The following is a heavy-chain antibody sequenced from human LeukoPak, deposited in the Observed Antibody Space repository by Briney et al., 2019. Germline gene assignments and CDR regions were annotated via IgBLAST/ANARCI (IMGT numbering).Heavy chain of an antibody. V-gene: IGHV4-39*01. Sequence: SETLSLTCTVSGGSISSSSCYWGWIRQPPGKGLEWIGSIYYSGSTYYNPSLKSRVTISVDTSKNQFSLKLSSVTAADTAVYYCARHGAFGSTSYPPYYYYGMDVWGQGTTVTVSS. J-gene: IGHJ6*02. CDR1: GGSISSSSCY. D-gene: IGHD2-2*01. CDR3: ARHGAFGSTSYPPYYYYGMDV. CDR2: IYYSGST.